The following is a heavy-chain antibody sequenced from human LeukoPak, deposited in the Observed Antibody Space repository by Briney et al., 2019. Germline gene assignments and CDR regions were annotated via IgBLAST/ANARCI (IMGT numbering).Heavy chain of an antibody. CDR1: GFTFSIFS. V-gene: IGHV3-21*01. CDR3: AREIHLDY. J-gene: IGHJ4*02. CDR2: ISSSSSYI. Sequence: GGSRRLSCAASGFTFSIFSMNWFRQAPGKGLDWVSSISSSSSYIYYADSVKGRFTNSRDNAKNSLYLQMNSLRAEDTAVYYCAREIHLDYWRQGTLVADSS.